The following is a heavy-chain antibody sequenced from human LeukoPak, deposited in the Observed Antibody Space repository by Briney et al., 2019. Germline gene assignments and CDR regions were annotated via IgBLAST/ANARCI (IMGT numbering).Heavy chain of an antibody. J-gene: IGHJ6*03. CDR1: GGSISSSNW. D-gene: IGHD6-6*01. CDR3: ARKFYSSSSYYYYYYMDV. V-gene: IGHV4-4*02. CDR2: IYHSGST. Sequence: PSETLSLTCAVSGGSISSSNWGSWVRQPPGKGREWFGEIYHSGSTNYNPSLKSRVTISVDKSKNQFSLKLSSVTAADTAVYYCARKFYSSSSYYYYYYMDVWGKGTTVTVSS.